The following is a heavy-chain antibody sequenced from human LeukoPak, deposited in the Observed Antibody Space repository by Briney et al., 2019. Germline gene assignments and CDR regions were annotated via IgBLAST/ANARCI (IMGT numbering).Heavy chain of an antibody. CDR1: GGSFSSGAYH. J-gene: IGHJ6*02. D-gene: IGHD5-18*01. CDR3: ARFPQGGSSYGPLDV. V-gene: IGHV4-39*01. CDR2: FASSGSP. Sequence: SETLSLTCTVSGGSFSSGAYHWGWIRQPPAEGLVWFGSFASSGSPYYISSLKSRVAISVDTSNNQFSLKLISVTAADTAVYYCARFPQGGSSYGPLDVWGQGTTVTVSS.